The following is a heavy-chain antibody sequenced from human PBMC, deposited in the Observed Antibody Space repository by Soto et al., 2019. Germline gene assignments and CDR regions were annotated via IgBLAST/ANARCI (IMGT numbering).Heavy chain of an antibody. Sequence: ESGGGVVQPGRSLRLSCAASGFTFSSYAMHWVRQAPGKGLGWVAVISYDVNNKYYADSVKGRFTISRDNSKSTLYLQMNSLGPEDTALYFCASARGYSTLQYGFHFDYWGQGSLVTVSS. CDR1: GFTFSSYA. CDR3: ASARGYSTLQYGFHFDY. J-gene: IGHJ4*02. CDR2: ISYDVNNK. D-gene: IGHD5-18*01. V-gene: IGHV3-30-3*01.